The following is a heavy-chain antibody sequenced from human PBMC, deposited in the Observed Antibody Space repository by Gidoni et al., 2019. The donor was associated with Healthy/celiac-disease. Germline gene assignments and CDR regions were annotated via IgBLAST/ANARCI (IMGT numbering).Heavy chain of an antibody. CDR2: IIPILGIA. D-gene: IGHD4-17*01. CDR3: AGQDGDYRSFDY. J-gene: IGHJ4*02. Sequence: QVQLVQSGAEVKKPGSSVKVSCKASGGTFSSYAISWVRQAPGQGLEWMGRIIPILGIANYAQKFQGRVTITADRSTGTAYMDLSSLRSEDTAVYYCAGQDGDYRSFDYWGQGTLVTVSS. CDR1: GGTFSSYA. V-gene: IGHV1-69*09.